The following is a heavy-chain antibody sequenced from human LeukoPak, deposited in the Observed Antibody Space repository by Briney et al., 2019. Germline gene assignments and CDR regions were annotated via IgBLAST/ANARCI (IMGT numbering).Heavy chain of an antibody. CDR3: ARDSSPLYSYGYGDY. D-gene: IGHD5-18*01. Sequence: GGSLRVSCAASGFTFSSYAMRWVRQAPGKGLEWVAVISYDGSNKYYADSVKGRFTISRDNSKNTLYLQMNSLRAEDTAVYYCARDSSPLYSYGYGDYWGQGTLVTVSS. V-gene: IGHV3-30-3*01. CDR1: GFTFSSYA. CDR2: ISYDGSNK. J-gene: IGHJ4*02.